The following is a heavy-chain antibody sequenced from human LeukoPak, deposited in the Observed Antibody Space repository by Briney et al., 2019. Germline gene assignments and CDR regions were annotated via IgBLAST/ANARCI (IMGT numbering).Heavy chain of an antibody. Sequence: GGSLRLSCAASGFTFSSYSMNWVRQAPGKGLEWVSSISSSSSYIYYADSVKGRFTISRDNAKNSLYLQMNSLRAEDTAVYYCARDIGSGWGYFDYWGQGTLVTVSS. CDR3: ARDIGSGWGYFDY. CDR1: GFTFSSYS. CDR2: ISSSSSYI. V-gene: IGHV3-21*01. J-gene: IGHJ4*02. D-gene: IGHD6-19*01.